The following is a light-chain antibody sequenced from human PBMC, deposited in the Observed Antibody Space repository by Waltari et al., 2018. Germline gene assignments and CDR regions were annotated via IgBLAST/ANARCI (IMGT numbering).Light chain of an antibody. CDR1: PSVSSN. Sequence: EIVMTRSQATLSVAPGARATLSCRASPSVSSNLAWYQQKPGQFPRLLNDGASTRATGTAARVSGSGSGTEFTRTISSLQSEDYALYYCQQYNDWPRTFGQGTKVEI. CDR2: GAS. V-gene: IGKV3-15*01. CDR3: QQYNDWPRT. J-gene: IGKJ1*01.